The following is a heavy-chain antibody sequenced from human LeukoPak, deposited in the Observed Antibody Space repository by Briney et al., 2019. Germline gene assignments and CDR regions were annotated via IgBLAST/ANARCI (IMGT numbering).Heavy chain of an antibody. D-gene: IGHD2-2*02. CDR1: GGTFSSYA. Sequence: GASVNVSCKASGGTFSSYAISWVRQAPGQGLEWMGGIIPIFGTANYAQKFQGRVTITTDESTSTAYMELSSLRSEDTAVYYCASASVGDIGYCSSTSCYTPVYWGQGTLVTVCS. CDR3: ASASVGDIGYCSSTSCYTPVY. J-gene: IGHJ4*02. CDR2: IIPIFGTA. V-gene: IGHV1-69*05.